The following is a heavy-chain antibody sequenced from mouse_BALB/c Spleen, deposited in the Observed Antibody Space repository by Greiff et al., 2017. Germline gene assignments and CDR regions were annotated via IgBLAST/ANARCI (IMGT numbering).Heavy chain of an antibody. CDR1: GFTFSSFG. V-gene: IGHV5-17*02. Sequence: EVKLVESGGGLVQPGGSRKLSCAASGFTFSSFGMHWVRQAPEKGLEWVAYISSGSSTIYYADTVKGRFTISRDNPKNTLFLQMTSLRCEGTSMYYCARSKGHFGVWGAGTTVTVSS. CDR3: ARSKGHFGV. J-gene: IGHJ1*01. CDR2: ISSGSSTI.